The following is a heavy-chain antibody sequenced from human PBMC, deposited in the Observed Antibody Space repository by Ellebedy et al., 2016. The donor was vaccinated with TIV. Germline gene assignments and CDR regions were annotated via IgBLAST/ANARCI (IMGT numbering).Heavy chain of an antibody. Sequence: GESLKISCTTSGFTFSHYWMTWVRQAPGMGLEWVAHIKEDGGEKYYVDSVKGRFSISRDNAKNSLFLQMNSLRAEDTAVYYCARDLGYCSGGNCYSVFDSWGQGTLVTVSS. CDR3: ARDLGYCSGGNCYSVFDS. V-gene: IGHV3-7*01. CDR2: IKEDGGEK. CDR1: GFTFSHYW. D-gene: IGHD2-15*01. J-gene: IGHJ4*02.